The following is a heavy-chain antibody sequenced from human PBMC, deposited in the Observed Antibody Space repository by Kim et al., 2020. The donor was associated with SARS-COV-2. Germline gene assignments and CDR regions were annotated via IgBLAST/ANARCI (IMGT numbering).Heavy chain of an antibody. Sequence: SETLSLTCAVYGGSFSGYYWSWIRQPPGKGLEWIGEINHSGSTNYNPSLKSRVTISVDTSKKQCSLKLSSVTAADTAVYYCARGSAYDSSGYFHYWGQGTLVTVSS. CDR2: INHSGST. CDR1: GGSFSGYY. V-gene: IGHV4-34*01. D-gene: IGHD3-22*01. J-gene: IGHJ4*02. CDR3: ARGSAYDSSGYFHY.